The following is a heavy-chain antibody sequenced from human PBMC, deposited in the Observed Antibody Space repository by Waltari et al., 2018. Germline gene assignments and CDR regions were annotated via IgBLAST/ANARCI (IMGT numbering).Heavy chain of an antibody. J-gene: IGHJ4*02. CDR3: ARYSSSEFDY. D-gene: IGHD6-6*01. Sequence: QVQLQESGPGLVKPSETLSLTCTASGGSISSHYWRWIRQPPGKGLEWIGYIYYSGSTNYNPSLKSRVTISVDTSKNQFSLKLSSVTAADTAVYYCARYSSSEFDYWGQGTLVTVSS. CDR1: GGSISSHY. CDR2: IYYSGST. V-gene: IGHV4-59*11.